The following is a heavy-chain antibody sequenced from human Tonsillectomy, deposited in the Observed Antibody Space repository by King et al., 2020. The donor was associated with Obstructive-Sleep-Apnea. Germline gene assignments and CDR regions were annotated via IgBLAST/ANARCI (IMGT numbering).Heavy chain of an antibody. D-gene: IGHD3-22*01. Sequence: EVQLVESGGVVVQPGGSLRLSCAASGFTFDDNTMHWVRQAPGKGLEWVSLISWDGGSTYYADSVKGRFTIYRDNSKNSLYLQMNSLRTEDTALYYCAKGGITMIVGDYFDYWGQGTLVTVSS. CDR3: AKGGITMIVGDYFDY. J-gene: IGHJ4*02. CDR2: ISWDGGST. CDR1: GFTFDDNT. V-gene: IGHV3-43*01.